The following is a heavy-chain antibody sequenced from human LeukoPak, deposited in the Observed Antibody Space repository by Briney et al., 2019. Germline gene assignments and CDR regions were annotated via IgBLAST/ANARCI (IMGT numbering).Heavy chain of an antibody. Sequence: PGGSLRLSCAASGFTFSNYAIHWVRQAPGKGLEWVAVISYDGSNKYYADSVKGRFTISRDNSKNTLYLQMNSLRAEDTAVYYCAKGMTTVTNFDYWGQGTLVTVSS. D-gene: IGHD4-11*01. J-gene: IGHJ4*02. CDR1: GFTFSNYA. CDR3: AKGMTTVTNFDY. CDR2: ISYDGSNK. V-gene: IGHV3-30-3*01.